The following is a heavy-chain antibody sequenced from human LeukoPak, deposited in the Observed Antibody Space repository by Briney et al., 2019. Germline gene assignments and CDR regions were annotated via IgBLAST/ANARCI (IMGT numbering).Heavy chain of an antibody. V-gene: IGHV4-39*01. J-gene: IGHJ4*02. CDR3: ARQWGANGYGYFDY. D-gene: IGHD5-12*01. Sequence: SETLSLTCTVSGGSISSSSYYWGWIRQPPGKGLEWIGSIYYSGSTYYNPSLKSRVTISVDTSKNQFSLKLRSVNAADTAVYYCARQWGANGYGYFDYWGQGTLVTVSS. CDR1: GGSISSSSYY. CDR2: IYYSGST.